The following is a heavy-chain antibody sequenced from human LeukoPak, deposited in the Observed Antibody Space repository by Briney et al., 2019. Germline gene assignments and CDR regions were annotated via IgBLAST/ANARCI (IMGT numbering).Heavy chain of an antibody. CDR2: IRSKANNYAT. J-gene: IGHJ4*02. D-gene: IGHD3-22*01. Sequence: GGSLRLSCAASGFTFSGSMMHWVRQASGKGLEWVGRIRSKANNYATAYAAWVKGRFTISRDDSKNTAYLQMNSLKTEDTALYYCTYYSDSSGPYKFDYWGQGTLVTVSS. CDR1: GFTFSGSM. V-gene: IGHV3-73*01. CDR3: TYYSDSSGPYKFDY.